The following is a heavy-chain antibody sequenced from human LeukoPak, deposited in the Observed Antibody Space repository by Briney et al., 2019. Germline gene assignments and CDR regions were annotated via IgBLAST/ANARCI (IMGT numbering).Heavy chain of an antibody. J-gene: IGHJ4*02. Sequence: SETLSLTCTVSGGSISSSGYYWGWISHRPRGGLECMGGIYYSGSTYYNPSLTSRVTISVDTSKNQFSLKLSSVTAADTAVYYCARQSQLWFGELAYFDYWGQGTLVTVSS. V-gene: IGHV4-39*01. D-gene: IGHD3-10*01. CDR2: IYYSGST. CDR1: GGSISSSGYY. CDR3: ARQSQLWFGELAYFDY.